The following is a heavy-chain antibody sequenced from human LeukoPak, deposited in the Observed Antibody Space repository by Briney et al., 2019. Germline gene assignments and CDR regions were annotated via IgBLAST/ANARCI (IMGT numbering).Heavy chain of an antibody. CDR3: AAIPYSSRHQRDY. Sequence: PGGSLRLSCAASGFTFSSYAMSWVRQAPGKGLEWVSAMSGSGGRTYYADSVKGRFTISRDNSKNTLYLQMNSLRAEDTAVYYCAAIPYSSRHQRDYWGQGTLVTVSS. CDR2: MSGSGGRT. J-gene: IGHJ4*02. CDR1: GFTFSSYA. D-gene: IGHD6-13*01. V-gene: IGHV3-23*01.